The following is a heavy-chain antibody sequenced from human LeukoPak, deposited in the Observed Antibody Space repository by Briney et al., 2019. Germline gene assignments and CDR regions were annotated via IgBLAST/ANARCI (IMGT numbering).Heavy chain of an antibody. Sequence: ASVKVSCKASGYTFTGYYMHWVRQAPGQGLEWMGWINPNSGGTNYAQKFQGRVTMTRDTSISTAYMELSRLRSDDTAVYYCARVRGAAGEFDYWGQGTLVTVSS. CDR3: ARVRGAAGEFDY. CDR2: INPNSGGT. CDR1: GYTFTGYY. V-gene: IGHV1-2*02. J-gene: IGHJ4*02. D-gene: IGHD6-13*01.